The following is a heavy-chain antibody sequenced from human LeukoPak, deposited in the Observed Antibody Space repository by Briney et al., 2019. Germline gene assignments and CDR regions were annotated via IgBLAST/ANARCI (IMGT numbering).Heavy chain of an antibody. J-gene: IGHJ4*02. CDR1: GFTFSSYG. V-gene: IGHV3-33*01. CDR2: IWYDGSNK. Sequence: GGSLRLSRAASGFTFSSYGMHWVRQAPGKGLEWVAVIWYDGSNKYYADSVKGRFTISRDNSKNTLYLQMNSLRAEDTAVYHCARVKDGYNAPDYWGQGTLVTVSS. D-gene: IGHD5-12*01. CDR3: ARVKDGYNAPDY.